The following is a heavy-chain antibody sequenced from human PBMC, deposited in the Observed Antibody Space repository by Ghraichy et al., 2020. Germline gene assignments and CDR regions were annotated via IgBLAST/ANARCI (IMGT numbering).Heavy chain of an antibody. V-gene: IGHV1-69*13. CDR3: ARERDLSIVGAKGYFDY. CDR1: GGTFSSYA. CDR2: IIPIFGTA. Sequence: SVKVSCKASGGTFSSYAISWVRQAPGQGLEWMGGIIPIFGTANYAQKFQGRVTITADESTSTAYMELSSLRSEDTAVYYCARERDLSIVGAKGYFDYWGQGNLVTVSS. D-gene: IGHD1-26*01. J-gene: IGHJ4*02.